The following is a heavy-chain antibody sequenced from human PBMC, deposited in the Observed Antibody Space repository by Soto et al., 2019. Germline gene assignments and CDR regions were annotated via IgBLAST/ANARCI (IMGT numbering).Heavy chain of an antibody. CDR1: GFTFSSYA. V-gene: IGHV3-23*01. CDR2: ISGSGGST. Sequence: GGSLRLSCAASGFTFSSYAMSWVRQAPGKGLEWVSAISGSGGSTYSADSGKGRFTSSRDNSKNTLYLQMNSLRAEDTSLYDGGKGCLGRECEFLFDYWGQGTLVTVSS. J-gene: IGHJ4*02. D-gene: IGHD3-10*01. CDR3: GKGCLGRECEFLFDY.